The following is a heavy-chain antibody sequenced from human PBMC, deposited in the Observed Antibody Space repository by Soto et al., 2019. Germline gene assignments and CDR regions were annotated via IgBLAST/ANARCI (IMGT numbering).Heavy chain of an antibody. CDR3: ASTNYCSSTSCYAGWFDP. J-gene: IGHJ5*02. Sequence: SETLSLTCTVSGGSISSYYLSWIRQPPGKGLEWIGYIYYSGSTNYNPSLKSRVTISVDTSKNQFSLKLSSVTAADTAVYYCASTNYCSSTSCYAGWFDPWGQGTLVTVS. CDR2: IYYSGST. V-gene: IGHV4-59*08. CDR1: GGSISSYY. D-gene: IGHD2-2*01.